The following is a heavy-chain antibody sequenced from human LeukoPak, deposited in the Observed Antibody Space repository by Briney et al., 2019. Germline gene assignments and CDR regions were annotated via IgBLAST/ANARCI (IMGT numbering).Heavy chain of an antibody. CDR1: GGSISSSSYY. J-gene: IGHJ2*01. V-gene: IGHV4-39*01. Sequence: SETLSLTCTVSGGSISSSSYYWGWIRQPPGKGLEWIGSIYYSGSTYYNPSLKSRVTISVDTSRNQFSLKLSSVTAADTAVYYCARAGGDTGSITISGVVIHWYFDLWGRGTLVTVSS. D-gene: IGHD3-3*01. CDR2: IYYSGST. CDR3: ARAGGDTGSITISGVVIHWYFDL.